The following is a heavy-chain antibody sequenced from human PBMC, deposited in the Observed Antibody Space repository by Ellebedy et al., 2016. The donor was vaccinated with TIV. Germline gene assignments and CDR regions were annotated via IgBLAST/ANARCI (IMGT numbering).Heavy chain of an antibody. D-gene: IGHD3-22*01. V-gene: IGHV3-33*06. CDR2: VWHDGSKE. J-gene: IGHJ4*02. CDR3: AKDDDTSSRYSRFHH. CDR1: GFPFRSHG. Sequence: GESLKTSCVASGFPFRSHGMHWVRPAPGKGLEWVAVVWHDGSKEYYADSVKGRFTISRDDSKNTVYLQMSSLRAEDTGVYFCAKDDDTSSRYSRFHHWGQGTLVTVTS.